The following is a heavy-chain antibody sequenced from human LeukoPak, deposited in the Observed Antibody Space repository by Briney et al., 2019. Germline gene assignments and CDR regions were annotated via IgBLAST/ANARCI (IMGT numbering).Heavy chain of an antibody. J-gene: IGHJ4*02. D-gene: IGHD6-13*01. V-gene: IGHV1-69*05. CDR2: IIPIFGTA. Sequence: GASVKVSCKASGYTFTGYYMHWVRQAPGQGLEWMGRIIPIFGTANYAQKFLGRVTITTDESTSTAYMELSSLRSEDTAVYYCAREDAPYSSSWYYWGQGTLVTVSS. CDR1: GYTFTGYY. CDR3: AREDAPYSSSWYY.